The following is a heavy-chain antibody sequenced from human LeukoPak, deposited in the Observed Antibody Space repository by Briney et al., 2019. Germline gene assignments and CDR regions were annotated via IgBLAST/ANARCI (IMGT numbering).Heavy chain of an antibody. D-gene: IGHD1-26*01. Sequence: SETLSLTRTVSGGSISSYYWSWIRQPPGKGLEWIGYIYYSGSTNYNPSLKSRVTISVDTSKNQFSLKLSSVTAADTAVYYCARESGGGSYHTWGQGTLVTVSS. J-gene: IGHJ5*02. CDR1: GGSISSYY. V-gene: IGHV4-59*01. CDR2: IYYSGST. CDR3: ARESGGGSYHT.